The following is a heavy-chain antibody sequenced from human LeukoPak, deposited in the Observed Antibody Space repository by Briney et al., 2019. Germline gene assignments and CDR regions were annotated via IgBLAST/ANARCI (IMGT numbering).Heavy chain of an antibody. D-gene: IGHD1-26*01. CDR2: ISGSGDNT. J-gene: IGHJ5*02. V-gene: IGHV3-23*01. Sequence: GGSLRLSCTASGFTFSSYAMSWVRQAPGKGLEWVSVISGSGDNTYYADSVKGRFTISRDNSKTTLYLQMNSLRAEDTAVYYCAKDYEPLVGVHRWGDWFDPWGQGTLVTVSS. CDR1: GFTFSSYA. CDR3: AKDYEPLVGVHRWGDWFDP.